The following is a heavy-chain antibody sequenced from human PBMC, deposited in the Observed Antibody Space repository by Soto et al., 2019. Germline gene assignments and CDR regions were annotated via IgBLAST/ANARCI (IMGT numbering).Heavy chain of an antibody. CDR1: GFTFSSYA. Sequence: PGGSLRLSCAASGFTFSSYAMRWVRQAPGKGLEWVSAISGSGGSTYYADSVKGRFTISRDNSKNTLYLQMNSLRAEDTAVYYCAKSMGATTLRNWFDPWGQGTLVTVSS. D-gene: IGHD1-26*01. J-gene: IGHJ5*02. CDR2: ISGSGGST. V-gene: IGHV3-23*01. CDR3: AKSMGATTLRNWFDP.